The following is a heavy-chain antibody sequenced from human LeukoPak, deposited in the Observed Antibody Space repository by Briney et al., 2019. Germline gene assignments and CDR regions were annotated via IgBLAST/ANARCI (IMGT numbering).Heavy chain of an antibody. V-gene: IGHV3-23*01. D-gene: IGHD2-15*01. Sequence: GGSLRLSCAASGFTFSSYAMSWVRQAPGKGLEWVSAISGSGGSTYYADSVKGRLTISRDNSKNTLYLQMNSLRAEDTAVYYCAKAGGGGTNLIGGQGTLVTVSS. CDR1: GFTFSSYA. J-gene: IGHJ4*02. CDR2: ISGSGGST. CDR3: AKAGGGGTNLI.